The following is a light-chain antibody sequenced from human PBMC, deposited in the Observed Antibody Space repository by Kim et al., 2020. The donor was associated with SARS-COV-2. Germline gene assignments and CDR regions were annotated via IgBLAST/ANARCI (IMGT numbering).Light chain of an antibody. CDR3: QQFNSLPLT. CDR2: GAA. J-gene: IGKJ4*01. V-gene: IGKV1-33*01. Sequence: DIQMTQSPSSLSASVGDRVTITCQASQDIDNYLNWYQQKPGKAPKLLISGAATLETGVPSRFSGRGSGTDFTLTISSLQPEDAATYYCQQFNSLPLTFGEGTKVDIK. CDR1: QDIDNY.